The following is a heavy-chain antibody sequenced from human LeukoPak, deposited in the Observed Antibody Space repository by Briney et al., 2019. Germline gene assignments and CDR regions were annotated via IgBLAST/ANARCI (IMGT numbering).Heavy chain of an antibody. CDR3: ARGSSGSWYKYFFDY. V-gene: IGHV1-2*02. Sequence: ASVKVSCKASGYTLTGYYMHWVRQAPGQGLEWMGWINPDRGGTKYAQKFQGRVTMTRDTSISTAYMELSRLRSDDTAVYYCARGSSGSWYKYFFDYWGQGTPVTVSS. CDR2: INPDRGGT. CDR1: GYTLTGYY. J-gene: IGHJ4*02. D-gene: IGHD6-13*01.